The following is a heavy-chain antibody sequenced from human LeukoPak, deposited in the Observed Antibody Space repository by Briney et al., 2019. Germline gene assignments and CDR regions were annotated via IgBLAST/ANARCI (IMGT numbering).Heavy chain of an antibody. CDR2: ISRSSSNT. D-gene: IGHD3-22*01. V-gene: IGHV3-21*01. CDR3: ARDYSGYSYLQY. J-gene: IGHJ4*02. CDR1: GFIFSSYS. Sequence: GGSLRLSCAASGFIFSSYSMNWVRQSPGKGLEWVSSISRSSSNTYYADSLRGRFTISRDNAKNSLYLQMNSLRAEDTAVYYCARDYSGYSYLQYWGQGTLVTVSS.